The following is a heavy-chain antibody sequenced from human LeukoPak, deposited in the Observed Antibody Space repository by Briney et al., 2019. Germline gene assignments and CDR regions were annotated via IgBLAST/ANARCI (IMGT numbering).Heavy chain of an antibody. CDR2: IYYSGST. CDR1: GGSISSYS. J-gene: IGHJ6*02. V-gene: IGHV4-59*08. D-gene: IGHD3-10*02. CDR3: ARVDYVYGMDV. Sequence: PSETLSLTCTISGGSISSYSWNWIRQPPGKGLEWIGYIYYSGSTNYNPSLKSRVTISVDTSKNQFSLKLSSVTAADTAVYYCARVDYVYGMDVWGQGTTVTVSS.